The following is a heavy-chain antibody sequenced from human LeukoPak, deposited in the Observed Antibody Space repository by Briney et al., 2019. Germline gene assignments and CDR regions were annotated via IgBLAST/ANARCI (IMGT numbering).Heavy chain of an antibody. D-gene: IGHD3-3*01. J-gene: IGHJ1*01. CDR3: ARDRNYDFWSGYPQGYFQH. CDR2: IDPNSGGT. Sequence: GASVKVSCKASGYTFTGYYMHWVRQAPGQGLEWMGWIDPNSGGTNYAQKFQGRVTMTRDTSISTAYMELSRLRFDDTAVYYCARDRNYDFWSGYPQGYFQHWGQGTLVTVSS. CDR1: GYTFTGYY. V-gene: IGHV1-2*02.